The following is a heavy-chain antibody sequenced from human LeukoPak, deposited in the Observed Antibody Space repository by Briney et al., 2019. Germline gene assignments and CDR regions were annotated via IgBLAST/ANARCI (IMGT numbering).Heavy chain of an antibody. Sequence: HPSETLSLTCTVSGYSISSGYYWGWIRKPPGKGLEWIGSIYHSGNSFYNPSLKSRVTISVDRSKNQLSLKLSSVTAADTAIYYCARVNGHCGPDCSDAFDFWGQGTKVTVSS. CDR3: ARVNGHCGPDCSDAFDF. J-gene: IGHJ3*01. D-gene: IGHD2-21*02. CDR2: IYHSGNS. CDR1: GYSISSGYY. V-gene: IGHV4-38-2*02.